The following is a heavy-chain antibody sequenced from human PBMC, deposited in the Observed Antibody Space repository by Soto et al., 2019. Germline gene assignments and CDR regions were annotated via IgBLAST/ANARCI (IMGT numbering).Heavy chain of an antibody. CDR2: ISSTGGST. D-gene: IGHD2-2*01. J-gene: IGHJ3*02. CDR1: GFTFSNSA. Sequence: GGSLRLSCEASGFTFSNSAVTWVRQAPGKGLEWVSSISSTGGSTYYADSVKGRFSISRDNSKNTLYLEMSSLRAEDTAVYYCAKDHCGTATCYWGDAFAIWGQGTMVTVSS. V-gene: IGHV3-23*01. CDR3: AKDHCGTATCYWGDAFAI.